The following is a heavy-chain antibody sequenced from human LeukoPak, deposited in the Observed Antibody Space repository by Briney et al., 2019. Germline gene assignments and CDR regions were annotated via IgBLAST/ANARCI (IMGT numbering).Heavy chain of an antibody. CDR2: INTNTGNP. CDR3: ARDLDSSGYHPFDY. CDR1: GYTFTSYA. Sequence: ASVKVSCKASGYTFTSYAMNWVRQAPGQGLEWMGWINTNTGNPTYAQGFTGQFVFSLDTSVSTAYLQISSLKAEDTAVYYCARDLDSSGYHPFDYWGQGTLVTVSS. V-gene: IGHV7-4-1*02. J-gene: IGHJ4*02. D-gene: IGHD3-22*01.